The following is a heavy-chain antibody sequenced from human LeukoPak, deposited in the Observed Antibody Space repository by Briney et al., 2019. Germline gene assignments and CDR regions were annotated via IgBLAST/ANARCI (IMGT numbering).Heavy chain of an antibody. CDR1: GGSFSGYY. Sequence: SETLSLTCAVYGGSFSGYYWSWIRQPPGKGLEWIEEINHSGSTNYNPSLKSRVTISVDTSKDQFSLKLSSVTAADTAVYYCARGPGGWLVPYDYWGQGTLVTVSS. CDR3: ARGPGGWLVPYDY. J-gene: IGHJ4*02. V-gene: IGHV4-34*01. CDR2: INHSGST. D-gene: IGHD6-19*01.